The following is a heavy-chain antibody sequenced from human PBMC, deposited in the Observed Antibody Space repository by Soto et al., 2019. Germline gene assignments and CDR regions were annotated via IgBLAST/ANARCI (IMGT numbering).Heavy chain of an antibody. J-gene: IGHJ4*02. V-gene: IGHV4-34*01. Sequence: TLSITCAVHGVSFSGYYWTWIRRPPGKGLEWIGEINHTGGTNYNPSLKSRLTMSMDTSKSHFSLKLSSVSAADTAVYYCARGLKRYYYQISGHYYHYFDYWGQGALVTVSS. CDR2: INHTGGT. CDR1: GVSFSGYY. CDR3: ARGLKRYYYQISGHYYHYFDY. D-gene: IGHD3-22*01.